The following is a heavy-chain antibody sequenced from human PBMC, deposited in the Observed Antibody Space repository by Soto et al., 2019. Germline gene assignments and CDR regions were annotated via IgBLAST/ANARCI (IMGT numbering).Heavy chain of an antibody. V-gene: IGHV3-74*03. CDR1: GFPFSSYW. D-gene: IGHD2-2*01. J-gene: IGHJ4*02. Sequence: EVRLVESGGDLVQPGGSLRLSCAASGFPFSSYWMHWVCQAPGKGLVWVSRINGDGSSITYADSVKGRFTISRDNAKNTLYLQMNSLRAEDAAVYYCTRRGCSTTGCYFNWGRGTLVTVSS. CDR3: TRRGCSTTGCYFN. CDR2: INGDGSSI.